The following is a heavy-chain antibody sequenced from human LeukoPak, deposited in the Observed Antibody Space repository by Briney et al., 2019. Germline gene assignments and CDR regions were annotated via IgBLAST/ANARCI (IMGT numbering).Heavy chain of an antibody. CDR1: GGSISSYY. D-gene: IGHD3-22*01. V-gene: IGHV4-59*01. J-gene: IGHJ3*02. CDR2: IYYSGST. CDR3: ARVLPRGYYDSSGLDAFDI. Sequence: SGTLSLTCTVSGGSISSYYWSWIRQPPGKGLEWIGYIYYSGSTNYNPSLKSRVTISVDTSKNQFSLKLSSVTAADTAVYYCARVLPRGYYDSSGLDAFDIWGQGTMVTVSS.